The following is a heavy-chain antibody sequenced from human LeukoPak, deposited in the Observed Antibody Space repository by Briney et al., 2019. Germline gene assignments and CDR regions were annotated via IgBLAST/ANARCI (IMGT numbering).Heavy chain of an antibody. CDR2: IYYRGTT. J-gene: IGHJ6*02. V-gene: IGHV4-39*01. CDR3: ARHRIQPPVLMDV. Sequence: PSETLSLTCTVSGGSISSSHYYWGWIRQPPGKGLEWIGSIYYRGTTYYNPSLKSRLTISIDTSKNQFSLKLTSVTAADTAVYYCARHRIQPPVLMDVWGQGTTVTVSS. CDR1: GGSISSSHYY. D-gene: IGHD5-18*01.